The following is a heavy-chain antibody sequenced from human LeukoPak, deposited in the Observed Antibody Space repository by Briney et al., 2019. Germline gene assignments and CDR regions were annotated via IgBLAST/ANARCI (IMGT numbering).Heavy chain of an antibody. CDR1: GGSLSSYY. Sequence: SETLSLTCTVSGGSLSSYYWSWIRQPPGKGLEWIGYIYYSGSTNYNPSPKSRVTISVDTSKNQFSLKLSSVTAADTAVYYCARSLSSGWFDYWGQGTLVTVSS. CDR3: ARSLSSGWFDY. V-gene: IGHV4-59*08. D-gene: IGHD6-19*01. CDR2: IYYSGST. J-gene: IGHJ5*01.